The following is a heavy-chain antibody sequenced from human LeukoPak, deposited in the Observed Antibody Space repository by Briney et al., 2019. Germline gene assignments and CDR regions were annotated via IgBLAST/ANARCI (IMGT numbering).Heavy chain of an antibody. CDR1: EFTFSSYV. Sequence: GGSLRLSCTASEFTFSSYVMSWVRQSPGKGLEWVSSIGGGSGGTYYADSVKGRFTISRDNAKNSLYLQMNSLRAEDTAVYYCARGEGVMVYGHYYYYMDVWGKGTTVTVSS. CDR3: ARGEGVMVYGHYYYYMDV. J-gene: IGHJ6*03. V-gene: IGHV3-21*01. CDR2: IGGGSGGT. D-gene: IGHD2-8*01.